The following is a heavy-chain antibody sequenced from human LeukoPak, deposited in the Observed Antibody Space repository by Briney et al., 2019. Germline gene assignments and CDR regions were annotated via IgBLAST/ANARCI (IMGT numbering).Heavy chain of an antibody. CDR1: GFTFDAYA. V-gene: IGHV3-20*04. J-gene: IGHJ3*02. CDR3: ARALGAFDI. CDR2: INWNGGRT. Sequence: GGSLRLSCAASGFTFDAYAMSWVRQAPGKGLERVSGINWNGGRTGYADSVKGRFTISRDNAKNSLYLQMNSLRAEDTAVYYCARALGAFDIWGQGTMVTVSS.